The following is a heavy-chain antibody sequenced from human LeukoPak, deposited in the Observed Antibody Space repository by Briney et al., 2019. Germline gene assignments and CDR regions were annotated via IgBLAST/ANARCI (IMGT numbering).Heavy chain of an antibody. D-gene: IGHD3-22*01. J-gene: IGHJ4*02. Sequence: ASVTVSCKASGYTFTSYGISWVRQAPGQGLEWMGWISAYNGNTNYAQKLQGRVTMTTDTSTSTAYMELRSLRSDDTAVYYCAGYYYDSSGYYVDYWGQGTLVTVSS. CDR1: GYTFTSYG. CDR3: AGYYYDSSGYYVDY. CDR2: ISAYNGNT. V-gene: IGHV1-18*01.